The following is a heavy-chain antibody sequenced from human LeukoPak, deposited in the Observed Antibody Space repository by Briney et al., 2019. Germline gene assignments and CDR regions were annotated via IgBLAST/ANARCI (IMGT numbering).Heavy chain of an antibody. V-gene: IGHV4-39*07. CDR3: ARLYCGGDCQPFYYYYYYMDV. Sequence: PSETLSLTCTVSGGSISRSSYYWGWIRQTPGKGLEWIGSIYYSGSTYYNPSLKSRVTISADTSKNHLSLKLSSVTAAGTAVYYCARLYCGGDCQPFYYYYYYMDVWGKGTTVTVSS. CDR2: IYYSGST. D-gene: IGHD2-21*02. J-gene: IGHJ6*03. CDR1: GGSISRSSYY.